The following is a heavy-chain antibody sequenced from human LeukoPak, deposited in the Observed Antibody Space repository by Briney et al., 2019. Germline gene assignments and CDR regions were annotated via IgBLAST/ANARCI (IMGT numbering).Heavy chain of an antibody. D-gene: IGHD3-22*01. CDR3: AKDLGVVVIRSGFDY. CDR2: ISGSGGST. V-gene: IGHV3-23*01. CDR1: GFTFSSYG. Sequence: GGSLRLSCAASGFTFSSYGMSWVRQAPGKGLEWVSAISGSGGSTYYADSVKGRFTISRDNSKNTLYLQMNSLRAEDTAVYYCAKDLGVVVIRSGFDYWGQGTLVTVSS. J-gene: IGHJ4*02.